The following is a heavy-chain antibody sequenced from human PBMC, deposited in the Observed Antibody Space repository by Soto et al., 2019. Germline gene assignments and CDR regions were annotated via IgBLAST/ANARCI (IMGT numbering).Heavy chain of an antibody. CDR1: GGTISSGGYY. Sequence: QVQLQESDPGLVKPSQTLSLTCTVSGGTISSGGYYWSWIRQHPGKGLEWIGYIYYSGSTYYNPSLKSRVTISVDTSKNQFSLKLSSVTAADTAVYYCARDSPGYCSGGSCYGGLDYWGQGTLVTVSS. CDR3: ARDSPGYCSGGSCYGGLDY. V-gene: IGHV4-31*03. CDR2: IYYSGST. J-gene: IGHJ4*02. D-gene: IGHD2-15*01.